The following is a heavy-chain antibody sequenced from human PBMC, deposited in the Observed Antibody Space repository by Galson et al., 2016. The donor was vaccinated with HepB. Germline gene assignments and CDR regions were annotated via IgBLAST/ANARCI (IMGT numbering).Heavy chain of an antibody. Sequence: SLRLSCAASGFTLGTYAMHWVRQAPGKGLEWVTVISYDGSNKYYADSVKGRFTISRDNSKNTLYLHMYSLRPEDTAIYYCARDYRESSGWAGNFDYWGQGTLVTVSS. V-gene: IGHV3-30*04. CDR2: ISYDGSNK. D-gene: IGHD6-19*01. CDR1: GFTLGTYA. CDR3: ARDYRESSGWAGNFDY. J-gene: IGHJ4*02.